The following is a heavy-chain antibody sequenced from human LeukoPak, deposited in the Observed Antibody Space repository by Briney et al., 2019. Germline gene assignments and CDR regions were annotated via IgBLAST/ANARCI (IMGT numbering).Heavy chain of an antibody. J-gene: IGHJ4*02. CDR2: ISGTGGNT. CDR1: GFTFSSYA. CDR3: AKRRQGGGGDFDY. Sequence: PGGSLRLSCAASGFTFSSYAMSWVRQDPGKGLEWVSAISGTGGNTHYADSVKGRLTIARDNSKNSLLLQMNRLRVEDTAVYYGAKRRQGGGGDFDYWGQGTLVTVSS. D-gene: IGHD3-16*01. V-gene: IGHV3-23*01.